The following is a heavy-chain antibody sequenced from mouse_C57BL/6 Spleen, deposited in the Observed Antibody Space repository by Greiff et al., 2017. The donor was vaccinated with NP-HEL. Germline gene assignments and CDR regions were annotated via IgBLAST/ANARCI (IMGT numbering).Heavy chain of an antibody. D-gene: IGHD1-1*01. J-gene: IGHJ1*03. V-gene: IGHV1-69*01. Sequence: QVQLQQPGAELVMPGASVKLSCKASGYTFTSYWMHWVKQRPGQGLEWIGDIDPSDSYTNYNQKFKGKSTLTVDKSSSTAYMQLSSLTSEDSAVYYCARYPLYNGSSERYFDVWGTGTTVTVSS. CDR1: GYTFTSYW. CDR2: IDPSDSYT. CDR3: ARYPLYNGSSERYFDV.